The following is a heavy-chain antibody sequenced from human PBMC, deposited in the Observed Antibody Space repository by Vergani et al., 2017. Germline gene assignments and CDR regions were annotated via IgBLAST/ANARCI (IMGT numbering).Heavy chain of an antibody. CDR2: ISYDGTQK. J-gene: IGHJ4*02. CDR1: GFTSSYYG. Sequence: QVHLVESGGGVVQPGRSLRLSCVVSGFTSSYYGMHWVRQAPGKGLEWVAVISYDGTQKYYADSVKGRFTISRDNSKSTLYLQMNSLRAEDTAVYYCAKDANSVVVPAGGDYWGQGTLVTVSS. D-gene: IGHD2-2*01. V-gene: IGHV3-30*18. CDR3: AKDANSVVVPAGGDY.